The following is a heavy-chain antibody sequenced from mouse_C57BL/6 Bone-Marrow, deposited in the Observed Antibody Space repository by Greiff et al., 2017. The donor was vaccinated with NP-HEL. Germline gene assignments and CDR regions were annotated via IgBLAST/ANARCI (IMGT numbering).Heavy chain of an antibody. V-gene: IGHV1-15*01. D-gene: IGHD1-1*01. CDR3: TAFIRGFAY. Sequence: VKLVESGAELVRPGASVTLSCKASGYTFTDYEMHWVKQTPVHGLEWIGAIDPETGGTAYNQKFKGKAILTADKSSSTAYMELRSLTSDDSAVYYCTAFIRGFAYWGQGTLVTVSA. CDR1: GYTFTDYE. CDR2: IDPETGGT. J-gene: IGHJ3*01.